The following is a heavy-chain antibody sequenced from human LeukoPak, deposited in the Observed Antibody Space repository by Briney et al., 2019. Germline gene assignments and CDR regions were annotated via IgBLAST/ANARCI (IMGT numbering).Heavy chain of an antibody. CDR1: GFTFSSYW. J-gene: IGHJ5*02. CDR3: AREGHCSTTTCYRGNWFDP. CDR2: IKEDGSEK. V-gene: IGHV3-7*01. D-gene: IGHD2-2*01. Sequence: PGGSLRLSCAASGFTFSSYWMTWVRQAPGKGLEWVANIKEDGSEKYYVDFVKGRFTISRDNAKNSLYLQMNSLRAEDTAVYYCAREGHCSTTTCYRGNWFDPWGQGTLVTVSS.